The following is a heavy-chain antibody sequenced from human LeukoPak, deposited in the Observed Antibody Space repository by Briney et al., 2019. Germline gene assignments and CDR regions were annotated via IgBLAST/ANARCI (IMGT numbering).Heavy chain of an antibody. CDR3: AKDLYSSSAGDAFDI. D-gene: IGHD6-6*01. CDR1: GFTFSSYA. Sequence: GGSLRLSCAASGFTFSSYAMSWVRQAPGKGLEWVSAISGSSGSTYYADSVKGRFTISRDNSKNTLYLQMNSLRAEDTAVYYCAKDLYSSSAGDAFDIWGQGTMVTVSS. CDR2: ISGSSGST. J-gene: IGHJ3*02. V-gene: IGHV3-23*01.